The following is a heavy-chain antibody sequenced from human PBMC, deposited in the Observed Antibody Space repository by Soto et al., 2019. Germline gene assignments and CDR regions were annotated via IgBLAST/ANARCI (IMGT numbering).Heavy chain of an antibody. V-gene: IGHV4-59*02. CDR3: ARVPDR. D-gene: IGHD2-2*01. Sequence: DTLSLTCTASGGSVGRYYWTWFRQPPGKGLEWIGYIDYSGSTNYNPSLKSRVTISVDTAKNQFSLHLTSVTAADTAVYYCARVPDRWGQGTLVTVSS. CDR2: IDYSGST. CDR1: GGSVGRYY. J-gene: IGHJ5*02.